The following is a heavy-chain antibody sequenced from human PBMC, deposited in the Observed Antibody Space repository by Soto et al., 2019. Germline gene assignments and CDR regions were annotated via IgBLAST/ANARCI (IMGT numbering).Heavy chain of an antibody. CDR2: IKQDGSEK. J-gene: IGHJ3*02. CDR3: ARARGGNVFLPDAFDI. V-gene: IGHV3-7*01. CDR1: GFTFSSYW. D-gene: IGHD2-15*01. Sequence: GGSLRLSCAASGFTFSSYWMSWVRQAPGKGLEWVANIKQDGSEKYYVDSVKGRFTISRDNAKNSLYLQMNSLRAEDTAVYYCARARGGNVFLPDAFDIWGQGTMVTVSS.